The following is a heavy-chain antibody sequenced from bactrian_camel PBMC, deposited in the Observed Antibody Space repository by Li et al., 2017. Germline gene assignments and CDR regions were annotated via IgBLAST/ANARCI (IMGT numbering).Heavy chain of an antibody. V-gene: IGHV3S9*01. D-gene: IGHD2*01. CDR3: AAVNCAQRFPVPEWEGFDSGY. CDR1: GFTFSSYC. Sequence: HVQLVESGGGSVQAGGSLRLSCEASGFTFSSYCMSWFRQVSGTEREGVARIDKYGSTVYADSVKGRFTISNDNAKNTLYLEMNALKPEDTAMYYCAAVNCAQRFPVPEWEGFDSGYWGQGTQVTVS. J-gene: IGHJ6*01. CDR2: IDKYGST.